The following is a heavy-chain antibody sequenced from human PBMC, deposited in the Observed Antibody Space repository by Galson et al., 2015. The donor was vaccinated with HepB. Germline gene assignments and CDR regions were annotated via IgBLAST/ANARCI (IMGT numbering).Heavy chain of an antibody. CDR1: GYTFISYN. D-gene: IGHD3-22*01. V-gene: IGHV1-3*01. CDR2: INAGDDST. J-gene: IGHJ3*02. CDR3: AREGVDRSDYYGSAFDI. Sequence: SVKVSCKASGYTFISYNMHWVRQAPGKRLEWMGWINAGDDSTSYSQSLQGRVTISRDTSASTAHMELSSLRSEDTAVYYCAREGVDRSDYYGSAFDIWGQGTMVTVSS.